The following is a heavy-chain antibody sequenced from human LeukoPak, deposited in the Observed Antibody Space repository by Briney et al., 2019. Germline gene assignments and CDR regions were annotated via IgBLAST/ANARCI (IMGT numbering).Heavy chain of an antibody. CDR1: GYTFTGYY. Sequence: ASVKVSCKASGYTFTGYYMHWVRQAPGQGLEWMGWINPNSGGTNYAQKFQGRVTMTRDTSISTAYMELSRLRSEDTAVYYCARGFKIAAAGTICGYWGQGTLVTVSS. CDR2: INPNSGGT. D-gene: IGHD6-13*01. V-gene: IGHV1-2*02. CDR3: ARGFKIAAAGTICGY. J-gene: IGHJ4*02.